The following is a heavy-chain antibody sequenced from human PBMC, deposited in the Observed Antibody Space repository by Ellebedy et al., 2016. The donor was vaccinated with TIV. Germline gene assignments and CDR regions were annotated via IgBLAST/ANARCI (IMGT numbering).Heavy chain of an antibody. D-gene: IGHD2-15*01. Sequence: GESLKISCEGFGYSFTSYRIGWVRQMPGKGLEWMGNIYPGDYNTAYSPSFQGQVTISADKSISSAYLQWSSLKASDTAMYYCVIGPLGYCSGGSCSADYWGQGTLVTVSS. CDR1: GYSFTSYR. J-gene: IGHJ4*02. CDR3: VIGPLGYCSGGSCSADY. V-gene: IGHV5-51*01. CDR2: IYPGDYNT.